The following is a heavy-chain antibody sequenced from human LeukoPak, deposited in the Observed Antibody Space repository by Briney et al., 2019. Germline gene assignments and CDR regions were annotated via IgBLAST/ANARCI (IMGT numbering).Heavy chain of an antibody. CDR3: ARRYFDY. Sequence: GGSLRLSCATSGFTVSNYWMSWVRQAPGKGLEWVANIRQDGREKYYVDSVRGRFTISRDNAKNSLYLQMNSLRAEDTALYYCARRYFDYWGQGTLVTVSS. CDR2: IRQDGREK. J-gene: IGHJ4*02. V-gene: IGHV3-7*03. CDR1: GFTVSNYW.